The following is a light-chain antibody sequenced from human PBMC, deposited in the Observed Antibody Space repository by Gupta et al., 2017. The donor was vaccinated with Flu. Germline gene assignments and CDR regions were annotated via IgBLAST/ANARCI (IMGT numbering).Light chain of an antibody. V-gene: IGKV3-11*01. CDR3: QQRYDSWT. Sequence: VLTQSPATLSLSPGDRATRSCRDSQYVRSDLAWYQQRPGQAPRLIIFDASHRAAGSPDRFSGSGCGKLFTLTSSRREHEDFAVYYGQQRYDSWTFGQGTTVEIK. CDR2: DAS. CDR1: QYVRSD. J-gene: IGKJ1*01.